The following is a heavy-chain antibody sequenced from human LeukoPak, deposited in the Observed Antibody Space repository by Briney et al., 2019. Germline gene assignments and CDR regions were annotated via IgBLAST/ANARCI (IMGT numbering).Heavy chain of an antibody. J-gene: IGHJ4*02. CDR1: GFTFSSYA. D-gene: IGHD3-22*01. CDR2: ISGTGGNT. Sequence: GGSLRLSCAASGFTFSSYAMSWVRQAPGKGLEWVSGISGTGGNTDHADSVKGRFTISRDNSKGTLYLQMNSLRAEDTAIYYCAKASSPSSGCITYWGQGTLVSVSS. V-gene: IGHV3-23*01. CDR3: AKASSPSSGCITY.